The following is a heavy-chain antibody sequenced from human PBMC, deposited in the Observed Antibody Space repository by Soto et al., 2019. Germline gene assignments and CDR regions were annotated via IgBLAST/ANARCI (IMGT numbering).Heavy chain of an antibody. CDR3: ARTRKYDLVDH. D-gene: IGHD3-3*01. V-gene: IGHV4-59*01. Sequence: SETLSLTCTVSGGSISSYYWSWIRQPPGKGLEWIGYIYYSGSTNYNPSLKSRVTISVDTSKNQFSLKLSSVTAADTAVYYCARTRKYDLVDHWGQGTLVTVSS. CDR1: GGSISSYY. J-gene: IGHJ4*02. CDR2: IYYSGST.